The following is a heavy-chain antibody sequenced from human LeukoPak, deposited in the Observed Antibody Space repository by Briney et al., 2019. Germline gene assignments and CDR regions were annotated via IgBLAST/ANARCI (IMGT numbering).Heavy chain of an antibody. D-gene: IGHD3-10*01. Sequence: ASVKVSCKASGYSLTNYYMHWVRQAPGQGLEWVGLISPYGGSINYAQTFQGRVDVTRDTSTSTIYMELSSLRSEDTAIYYCARGLVRGMISSLRRTPPHDYWGQGTLVIVSS. CDR2: ISPYGGSI. CDR3: ARGLVRGMISSLRRTPPHDY. J-gene: IGHJ4*02. CDR1: GYSLTNYY. V-gene: IGHV1-46*01.